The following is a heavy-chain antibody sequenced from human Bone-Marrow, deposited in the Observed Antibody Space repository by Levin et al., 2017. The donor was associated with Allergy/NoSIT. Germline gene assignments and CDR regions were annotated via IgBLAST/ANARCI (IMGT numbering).Heavy chain of an antibody. CDR1: GGSISSSNW. CDR2: IYHSGST. J-gene: IGHJ5*02. V-gene: IGHV4-4*02. Sequence: SETLSLTCAVSGGSISSSNWWSWVRQPPGKGLEWIGEIYHSGSTNYNPSLKSRVTISVDKSKNQFSLKLSSVTAADTAVYYCARDPISRYSSSFSSGGVGWFDPWGQGTLVTVSS. D-gene: IGHD6-6*01. CDR3: ARDPISRYSSSFSSGGVGWFDP.